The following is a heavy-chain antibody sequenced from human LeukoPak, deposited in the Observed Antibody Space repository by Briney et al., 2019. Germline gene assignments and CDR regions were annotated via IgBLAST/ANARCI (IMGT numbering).Heavy chain of an antibody. D-gene: IGHD3-3*01. CDR1: GFTFSSYS. J-gene: IGHJ4*02. Sequence: GGSLRLSCAASGFTFSSYSMNWVRQAPGKGLEWVSSISSSSSYICYADSVKGRFTISRDNAKNSLYLQMNSLRAEDTAVYYCARDRRRITIFGALYWGQGTLVTVSS. CDR3: ARDRRRITIFGALY. V-gene: IGHV3-21*01. CDR2: ISSSSSYI.